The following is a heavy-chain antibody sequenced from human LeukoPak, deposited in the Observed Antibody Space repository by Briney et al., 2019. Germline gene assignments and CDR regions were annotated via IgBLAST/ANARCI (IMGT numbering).Heavy chain of an antibody. CDR1: GYTLTELS. CDR2: FDPEDGET. J-gene: IGHJ4*02. Sequence: ASVKVSCKVSGYTLTELSMHWVRQAPGKGLEWMGGFDPEDGETIYAQKFQGRATMTEDTSTDTAYMELSSLRSEDTAVYYCARSGTYSGSYYDIDYWGQGTLVTVSS. D-gene: IGHD1-26*01. CDR3: ARSGTYSGSYYDIDY. V-gene: IGHV1-24*01.